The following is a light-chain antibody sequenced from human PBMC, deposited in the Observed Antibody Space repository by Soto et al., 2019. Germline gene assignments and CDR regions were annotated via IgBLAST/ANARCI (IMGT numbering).Light chain of an antibody. CDR1: RSVSSY. V-gene: IGKV3-11*01. J-gene: IGKJ4*01. CDR2: DAS. Sequence: EIVLTQSPATLSLSPGERATLSCRASRSVSSYLAWYQQKPGQAPRLLIYDASNRATAIPARVSGSGSGTDFILTTSSLEPEDFAVYYCHQRSNWPPTFGGGTKVEIK. CDR3: HQRSNWPPT.